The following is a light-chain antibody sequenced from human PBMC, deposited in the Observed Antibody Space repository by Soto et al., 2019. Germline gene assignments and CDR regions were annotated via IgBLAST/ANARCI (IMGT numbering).Light chain of an antibody. J-gene: IGLJ3*02. V-gene: IGLV1-47*01. CDR1: SSNIGSNY. CDR3: AAWDDSLSRWV. Sequence: QSVLTQPPSASGTPGQRVTISCSGSSSNIGSNYVYWYQQLPGTAPKLLIYRNNQRPSGVPDRFSGSKSGTSASLAISGLRSEDEADYYCAAWDDSLSRWVFGGGTKL. CDR2: RNN.